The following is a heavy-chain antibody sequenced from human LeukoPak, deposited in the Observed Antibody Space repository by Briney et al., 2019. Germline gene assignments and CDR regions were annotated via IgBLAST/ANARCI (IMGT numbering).Heavy chain of an antibody. Sequence: SETLSLTCTVSGGSISSGGYYWSWIRQHPGKSLEWIGYIYYSGSTYYNPSLKSRVTISVDTSKNQFSLKLSSVTAADTAVYYCARDKQLGIDYWGQGTLVTVSS. CDR1: GGSISSGGYY. CDR3: ARDKQLGIDY. D-gene: IGHD7-27*01. CDR2: IYYSGST. V-gene: IGHV4-31*03. J-gene: IGHJ4*02.